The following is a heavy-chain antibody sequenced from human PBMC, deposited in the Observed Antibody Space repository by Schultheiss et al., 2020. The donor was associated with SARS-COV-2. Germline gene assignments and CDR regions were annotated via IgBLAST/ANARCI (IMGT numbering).Heavy chain of an antibody. J-gene: IGHJ3*02. D-gene: IGHD3-3*01. CDR1: GGSISSGGYY. CDR2: IYYSGST. V-gene: IGHV4-31*01. Sequence: SETLSLTCTVSGGSISSGGYYWSWIRQHPGKGLEWIGYIYYSGSTYYNPSLKSLVTISVDTSKNQFSLKLSSVTAADTAVYYCARGFGAEDAFDIWGQGTMVTVSS. CDR3: ARGFGAEDAFDI.